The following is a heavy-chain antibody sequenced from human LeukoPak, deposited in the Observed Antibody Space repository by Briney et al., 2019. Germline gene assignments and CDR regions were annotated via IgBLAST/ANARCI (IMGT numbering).Heavy chain of an antibody. CDR2: ISGSGGST. V-gene: IGHV3-23*01. J-gene: IGHJ4*02. D-gene: IGHD6-19*01. CDR1: GGSFSGYY. Sequence: QSSETLSLTCAVYGGSFSGYYWSWVRQAPGKGLEWVSAISGSGGSTYYADSVKGRFTISRDNSKNTLYLQMNSLRAEDTAVYYCAKSPQQWLVWEYYFDYWGQGTLVTVSS. CDR3: AKSPQQWLVWEYYFDY.